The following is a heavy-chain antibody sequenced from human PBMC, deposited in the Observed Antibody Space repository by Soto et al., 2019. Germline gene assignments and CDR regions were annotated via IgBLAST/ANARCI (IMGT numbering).Heavy chain of an antibody. V-gene: IGHV1-3*01. CDR2: INAGNGNT. D-gene: IGHD3-16*01. J-gene: IGHJ4*02. CDR3: ARGLNVYYFDY. CDR1: GYTFTSYG. Sequence: QVQLVQSGAEVKKPGASVKVSCKASGYTFTSYGMHWVRQAPGQRLEWMGWINAGNGNTKYSQKFQGRVTITRDTSASTAYMELSSLRSEHTAVYYCARGLNVYYFDYWGQGTLVTVSS.